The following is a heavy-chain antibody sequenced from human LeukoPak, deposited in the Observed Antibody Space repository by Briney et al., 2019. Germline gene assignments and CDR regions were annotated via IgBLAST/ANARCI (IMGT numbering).Heavy chain of an antibody. V-gene: IGHV4-34*01. D-gene: IGHD4-17*01. CDR3: ARISTATHQFDY. CDR2: INYSGST. J-gene: IGHJ4*02. Sequence: PSETLSLTCAVYGETFSGFYWSWIRQPPGKGLEWIGEINYSGSTNYNPSLKSRVTISVDTSKNQFSLNLNSVTAADTAVYYCARISTATHQFDYWGQGMLVTVSS. CDR1: GETFSGFY.